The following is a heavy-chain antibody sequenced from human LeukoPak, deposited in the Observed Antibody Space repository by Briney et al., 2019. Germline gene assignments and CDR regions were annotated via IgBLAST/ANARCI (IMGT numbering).Heavy chain of an antibody. J-gene: IGHJ5*02. CDR1: GGSVSSGSYY. CDR2: IYYSGST. Sequence: SETLSLTCTVSGGSVSSGSYYWSWIRQPPGKGLEWIGYIYYSGSTNYNPSLKSRVTISVDMSKNQFSLKLSSVTAADTAVYYCVRGTYSSSSWFDPWGQRTLVTVSS. V-gene: IGHV4-61*01. CDR3: VRGTYSSSSWFDP. D-gene: IGHD6-13*01.